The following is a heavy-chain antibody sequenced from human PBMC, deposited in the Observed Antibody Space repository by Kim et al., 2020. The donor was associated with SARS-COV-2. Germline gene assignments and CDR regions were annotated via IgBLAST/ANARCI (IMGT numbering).Heavy chain of an antibody. V-gene: IGHV7-4-1*02. CDR2: INTNTGNP. J-gene: IGHJ4*02. Sequence: ASVKVSCKASGYTFTSYAINWVRQAPGQGLEWMGWINTNTGNPTYAQGFTGRFVFSLDTSVSTAYLQISSLKAEDTAVYYCAREDYDFWSGYPNYFDYWGQGTLVTVSS. D-gene: IGHD3-3*01. CDR1: GYTFTSYA. CDR3: AREDYDFWSGYPNYFDY.